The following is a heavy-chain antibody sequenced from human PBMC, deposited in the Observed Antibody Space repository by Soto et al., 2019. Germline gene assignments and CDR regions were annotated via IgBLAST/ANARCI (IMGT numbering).Heavy chain of an antibody. CDR1: GGSFGNYV. D-gene: IGHD2-21*01. V-gene: IGHV1-69*06. Sequence: QVQLVQSGAEVKKPGSSVKLSCKASGGSFGNYVITWVRQAPGQGLEWMGGIVPLLGTANYQQKYRDRVILSADKSTSTAYMELSSLRSEDTAVYYCVREVARRDAYYGIEVWGQGTTVTVSS. CDR3: VREVARRDAYYGIEV. J-gene: IGHJ6*02. CDR2: IVPLLGTA.